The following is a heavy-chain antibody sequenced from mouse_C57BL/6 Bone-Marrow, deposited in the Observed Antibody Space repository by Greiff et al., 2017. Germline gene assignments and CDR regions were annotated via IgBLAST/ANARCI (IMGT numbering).Heavy chain of an antibody. J-gene: IGHJ1*03. CDR3: ARCYYGPWYFDV. V-gene: IGHV1-50*01. Sequence: QVQLQQPGAELVKPGASVKLSCKASGYTFTSYWMQWVKQRPGQGLEWIGEIYPSDSYTNYNQKFKGKATLTVDTSSSTAYMQLSSLTSEDSAVYDCARCYYGPWYFDVWGTGTTVTVSS. CDR2: IYPSDSYT. D-gene: IGHD2-1*01. CDR1: GYTFTSYW.